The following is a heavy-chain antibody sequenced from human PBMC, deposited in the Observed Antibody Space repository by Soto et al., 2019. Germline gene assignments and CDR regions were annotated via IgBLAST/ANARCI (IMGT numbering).Heavy chain of an antibody. V-gene: IGHV3-33*01. CDR3: ARDDEYSGNGMDV. J-gene: IGHJ6*02. CDR2: ILNDGSNR. CDR1: GFTFSNYG. D-gene: IGHD3-10*01. Sequence: QVQLVESGGGVVQPGRSLRLSCAASGFTFSNYGMHWVRQAPGKGLEWVAVILNDGSNRYHADSVKDRFTISRDNSKNTLYLQMNGLRAEDTAVYYCARDDEYSGNGMDVWGQGTTVTVS.